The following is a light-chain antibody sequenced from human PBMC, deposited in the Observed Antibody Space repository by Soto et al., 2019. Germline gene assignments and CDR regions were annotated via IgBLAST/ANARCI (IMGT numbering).Light chain of an antibody. CDR2: AAS. Sequence: DIQMTQSPSSLSASVGDSVTITCRASQSISSYLNWYQQKPGKAPKLLIYAASSLQSGVPSRFSGSGSGTDFTLTISSLQPEDFATYYCQQSYRTRYTFGQGTKLEIK. J-gene: IGKJ2*01. V-gene: IGKV1-39*01. CDR1: QSISSY. CDR3: QQSYRTRYT.